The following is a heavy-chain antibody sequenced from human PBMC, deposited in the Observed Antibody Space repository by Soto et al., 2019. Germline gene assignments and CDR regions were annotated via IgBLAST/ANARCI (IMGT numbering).Heavy chain of an antibody. D-gene: IGHD5-18*01. CDR1: GFTFSGYS. CDR3: AREDTAMVTRVFDY. V-gene: IGHV3-21*01. CDR2: ISSSSSSYI. Sequence: GGSLRLSCAASGFTFSGYSMNWVRQAPGKGLEWVSSISSSSSSYIYYADSVKGRFTISRDNAKNSLYLQMNSLRAEDTAVYYYAREDTAMVTRVFDYWGQGTLVTVSS. J-gene: IGHJ4*02.